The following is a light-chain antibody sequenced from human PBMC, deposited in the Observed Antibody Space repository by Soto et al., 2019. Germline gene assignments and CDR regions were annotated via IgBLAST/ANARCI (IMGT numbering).Light chain of an antibody. Sequence: EVVLTQSPGPLSLSPGERATLSCRASQSVYSNSLAWYQHKPGQAPRLLISGASSRATGIPHRFSGSGSGTDFTLTISRLEPEDFAVYYCQQYGSSPLTFGGGTKVEIK. CDR2: GAS. J-gene: IGKJ4*02. CDR3: QQYGSSPLT. CDR1: QSVYSNS. V-gene: IGKV3-20*01.